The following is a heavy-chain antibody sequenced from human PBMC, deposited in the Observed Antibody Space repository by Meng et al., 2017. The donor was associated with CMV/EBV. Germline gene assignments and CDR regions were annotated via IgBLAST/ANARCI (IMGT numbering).Heavy chain of an antibody. D-gene: IGHD2-2*01. Sequence: GGSLRLSCAASGFTFSSYWMSRVRQAPGKGLEWVANIKQDGSEKYYVDSVKGRFTISRDNAKNSLYLQMNSLRAEDTAVYYCARALDLDSGYCSSTSCYYYYYGMDVWGQGTTVTVSS. CDR2: IKQDGSEK. CDR1: GFTFSSYW. V-gene: IGHV3-7*01. CDR3: ARALDLDSGYCSSTSCYYYYYGMDV. J-gene: IGHJ6*02.